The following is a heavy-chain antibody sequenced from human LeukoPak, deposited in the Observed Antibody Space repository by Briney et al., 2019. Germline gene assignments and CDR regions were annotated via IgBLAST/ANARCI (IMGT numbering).Heavy chain of an antibody. Sequence: PGGSLRLSCAASGFTFSNYWMSWVRQAPGEGLEWVANINQGGSGKYYLDSVKGRFSISRDDAKNSLFLQMDSLRADDTAVYYCERDRRSSAGSDFWGQGTRVTVSS. CDR1: GFTFSNYW. CDR2: INQGGSGK. D-gene: IGHD6-13*01. J-gene: IGHJ4*02. CDR3: ERDRRSSAGSDF. V-gene: IGHV3-7*01.